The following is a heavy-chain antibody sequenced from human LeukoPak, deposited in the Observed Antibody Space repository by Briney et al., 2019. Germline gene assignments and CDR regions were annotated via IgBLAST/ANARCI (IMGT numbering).Heavy chain of an antibody. CDR2: ISVYNGNT. Sequence: ASVKVSCKASGYTFANFGITWVRQAPGQGLEWMGWISVYNGNTNYAQNLRGRVTLTTDTSTSTAYMELRSLRPDDTALYYCARTCSSSSCYMVHWGQGTLVTVSS. J-gene: IGHJ4*02. D-gene: IGHD2-2*02. V-gene: IGHV1-18*01. CDR1: GYTFANFG. CDR3: ARTCSSSSCYMVH.